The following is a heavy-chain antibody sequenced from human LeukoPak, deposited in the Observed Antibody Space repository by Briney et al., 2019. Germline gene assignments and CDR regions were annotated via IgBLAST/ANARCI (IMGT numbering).Heavy chain of an antibody. V-gene: IGHV1-3*01. CDR3: ARGSSSGFDY. CDR1: GGTFSSYA. CDR2: INAGNGNA. Sequence: ASVKVSCKASGGTFSSYAISWVRQAPGQGLEWMGGINAGNGNAKYSQKFQGRVTITGDTSASTAYMELSSLGSEDTAVYYCARGSSSGFDYWGQGTLVTVSS. J-gene: IGHJ4*02. D-gene: IGHD6-6*01.